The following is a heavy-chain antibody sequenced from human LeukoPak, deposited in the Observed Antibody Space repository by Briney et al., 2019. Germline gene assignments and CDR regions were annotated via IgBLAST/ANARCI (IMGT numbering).Heavy chain of an antibody. CDR1: GFTFSSYA. CDR3: ASEVYDILTGYHPVDY. J-gene: IGHJ4*02. D-gene: IGHD3-9*01. CDR2: ISGSGGST. Sequence: GGSLRLSCAASGFTFSSYAMSWVRQAPGKGLEWVSAISGSGGSTYYADSVKGRFTISRDNAKNSLYLQMNSLRAEDTAVYYCASEVYDILTGYHPVDYWGQGTLVTVSS. V-gene: IGHV3-23*01.